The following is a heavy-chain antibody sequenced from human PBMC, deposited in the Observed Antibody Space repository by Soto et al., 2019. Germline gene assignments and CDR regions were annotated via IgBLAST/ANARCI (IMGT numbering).Heavy chain of an antibody. Sequence: VGSLSLSCAASGFTFSSYGMHWVRQAPGKGLEWVAVIWYDGSNKYYADSVKGRFTISRDNSKNTLYLQRNSLRAWDTAVYYCARVLWPRGRGIAAPRSGRAVWGQGTPLPVSS. CDR3: ARVLWPRGRGIAAPRSGRAV. V-gene: IGHV3-33*01. CDR1: GFTFSSYG. J-gene: IGHJ6*02. D-gene: IGHD6-13*01. CDR2: IWYDGSNK.